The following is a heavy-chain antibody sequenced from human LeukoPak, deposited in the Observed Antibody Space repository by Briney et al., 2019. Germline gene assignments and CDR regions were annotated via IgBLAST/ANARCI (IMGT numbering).Heavy chain of an antibody. V-gene: IGHV5-51*01. CDR2: FYPCDADT. CDR3: ARRYDSSGPGDY. J-gene: IGHJ4*02. CDR1: AGSSTSYC. Sequence: PGSSIKSSSRAFAGSSTSYCFCCWSRQPAKNLQWLGRFYPCDADTRYSPSFQGQVTISADTSISTASLQLSSLTAADTAMYYCARRYDSSGPGDYWGQGTLVTVSS. D-gene: IGHD3-22*01.